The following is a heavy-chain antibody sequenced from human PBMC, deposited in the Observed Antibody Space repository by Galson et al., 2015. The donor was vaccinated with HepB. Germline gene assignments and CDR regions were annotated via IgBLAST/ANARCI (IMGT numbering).Heavy chain of an antibody. CDR2: FDPEDGET. CDR3: ATLSALVGATLEYAFDI. V-gene: IGHV1-24*01. J-gene: IGHJ3*02. CDR1: GGTFSSYA. D-gene: IGHD1-26*01. Sequence: SVKVSCKASGGTFSSYAISWVRQAPGKGLEWMGGFDPEDGETIYAQKFQGRVTMTEDTSTDTAYMELSSLRSEDTAVYYCATLSALVGATLEYAFDIWGQGTMVTVSS.